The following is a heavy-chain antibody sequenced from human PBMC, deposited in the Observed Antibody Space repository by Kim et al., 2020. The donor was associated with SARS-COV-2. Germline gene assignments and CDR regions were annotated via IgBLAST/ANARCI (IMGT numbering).Heavy chain of an antibody. CDR1: GGSISSGDYY. V-gene: IGHV4-30-4*01. J-gene: IGHJ4*02. CDR2: MYYTGTT. Sequence: SETLSLTCTVSGGSISSGDYYWSWIRQPPGKGLEWIGYMYYTGTTFYNPSLKSRLTMSVDTSKNQFSLKLSSVTAADTAVYYCARGAFGSGSAHFDFWGQGMLVTVSS. CDR3: ARGAFGSGSAHFDF. D-gene: IGHD3-10*01.